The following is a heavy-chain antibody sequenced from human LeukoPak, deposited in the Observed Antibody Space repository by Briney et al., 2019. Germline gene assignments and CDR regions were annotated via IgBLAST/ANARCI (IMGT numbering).Heavy chain of an antibody. J-gene: IGHJ4*02. CDR2: IYSGGNT. V-gene: IGHV4-39*07. CDR1: AGSINSDTYY. D-gene: IGHD1-26*01. Sequence: PSETLSLTCSVSAGSINSDTYYWGWIRQPPGKGLEWIASIYSGGNTFYNPSLKSRVTISIDTFKKQFSLKLTSVTAADTAVYYCARDQRSLFDVWGQGSLVTVSS. CDR3: ARDQRSLFDV.